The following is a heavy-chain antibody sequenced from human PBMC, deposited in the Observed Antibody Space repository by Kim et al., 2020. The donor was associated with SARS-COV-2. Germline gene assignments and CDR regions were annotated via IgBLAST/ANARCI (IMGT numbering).Heavy chain of an antibody. CDR3: ASGRGRFLEWISRDAFDI. J-gene: IGHJ3*02. Sequence: KGRCTISRENAKNALYLQMHSLRAEDTAVYYCASGRGRFLEWISRDAFDIWGQGTMVTVSS. D-gene: IGHD3-3*01. V-gene: IGHV3-11*06.